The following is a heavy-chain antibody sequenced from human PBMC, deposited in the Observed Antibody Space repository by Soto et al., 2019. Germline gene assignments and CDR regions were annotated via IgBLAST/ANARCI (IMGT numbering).Heavy chain of an antibody. CDR3: ARAYGRNFFDY. J-gene: IGHJ4*02. CDR2: IYDSGST. V-gene: IGHV4-59*06. D-gene: IGHD4-17*01. Sequence: PSETLSLTCTVSGGSISSYYWSWIRQHPGKGLEWIGYIYDSGSTYYNPSLKSRVTMSLDTSKNQLSLKLTSVTAADTAVYYCARAYGRNFFDYCGQGSLVPGSS. CDR1: GGSISSYY.